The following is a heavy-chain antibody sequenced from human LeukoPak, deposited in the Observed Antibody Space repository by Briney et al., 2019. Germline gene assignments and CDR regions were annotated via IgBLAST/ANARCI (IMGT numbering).Heavy chain of an antibody. Sequence: PGGSLRLSCAASGFTFSSYGMHWVRQAPGKGLEWVAVISYDGSNKHYADSVKGRFTISRDNSKNTLYLQMNSLRAEDTAVYYCAKGGKVAGTIDYWGQGTLVTVSS. D-gene: IGHD6-19*01. CDR3: AKGGKVAGTIDY. J-gene: IGHJ4*02. V-gene: IGHV3-30*18. CDR1: GFTFSSYG. CDR2: ISYDGSNK.